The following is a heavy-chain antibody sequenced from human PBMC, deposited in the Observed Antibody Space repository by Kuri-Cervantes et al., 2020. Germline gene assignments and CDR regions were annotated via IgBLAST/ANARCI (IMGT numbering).Heavy chain of an antibody. CDR1: GFTFSSYA. V-gene: IGHV3-30-3*01. J-gene: IGHJ5*02. D-gene: IGHD2-21*02. CDR3: AGGPYCGGDCYSGLP. Sequence: GGSLRLSCAASGFTFSSYAMHWVRQAPGKGLEWVAVISYDGSNKYYADSVKGRFTISRDNSKNTLYLQMNSLRAEDTAVYYCAGGPYCGGDCYSGLPWGQGTLVTVSS. CDR2: ISYDGSNK.